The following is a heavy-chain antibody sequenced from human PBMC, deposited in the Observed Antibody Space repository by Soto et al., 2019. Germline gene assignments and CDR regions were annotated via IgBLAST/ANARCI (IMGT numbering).Heavy chain of an antibody. Sequence: EVQLVESGGSLVQPGGSMRLSCAASGFTFNNFWMYWVRQTPEKGLVWVSGINSDGTTTIYADSVKGRFTISRDNAKNTLYLQMNSLTVEDTAIYYCVRDIRWGQGTLVTVSS. CDR1: GFTFNNFW. V-gene: IGHV3-74*01. CDR3: VRDIR. J-gene: IGHJ4*02. CDR2: INSDGTTT.